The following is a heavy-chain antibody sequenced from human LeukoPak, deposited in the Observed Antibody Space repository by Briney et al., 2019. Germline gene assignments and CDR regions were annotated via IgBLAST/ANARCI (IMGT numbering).Heavy chain of an antibody. CDR2: IYSGGST. V-gene: IGHV3-66*01. CDR1: GFTVSSNY. CDR3: ARSRPEPYCSSTSCYLFDY. J-gene: IGHJ4*02. Sequence: GGSLRLSCAASGFTVSSNYMSWVRQAPGKGLEWVSVIYSGGSTYYADSVKGRFTISRDNSKNTLYLQMNSLRAEDTAVYYCARSRPEPYCSSTSCYLFDYWGQGTLVTVSS. D-gene: IGHD2-2*01.